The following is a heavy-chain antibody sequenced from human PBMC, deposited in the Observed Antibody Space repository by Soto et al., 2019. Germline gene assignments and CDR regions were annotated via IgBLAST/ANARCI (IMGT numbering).Heavy chain of an antibody. CDR3: ARDRYCSSTSXSDYYYXGMDV. Sequence: PSETLSLTCTVSGGSISSGGYYWSWIRQHPGKGLEWIGYIYYSGSTYYNPSLKSRVTISVDTSKNQFSLKLSSVTAADTAVYYCARDRYCSSTSXSDYYYXGMDVWGQGTTVTVSS. J-gene: IGHJ6*02. V-gene: IGHV4-31*03. CDR1: GGSISSGGYY. D-gene: IGHD2-2*01. CDR2: IYYSGST.